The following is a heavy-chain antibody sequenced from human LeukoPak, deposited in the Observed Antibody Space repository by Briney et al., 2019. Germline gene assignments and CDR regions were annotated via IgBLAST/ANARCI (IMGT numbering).Heavy chain of an antibody. V-gene: IGHV4-61*02. J-gene: IGHJ6*03. D-gene: IGHD2-2*01. CDR1: GGSISSGSCY. Sequence: SETLSLTCTVSGGSISSGSCYWSWIRQPAGKGLEWIGRIYTSGSTNYNPSLKSRVTISVDTSKNQFSLKLSSVTAADTAVYYCARKTIVVVPAALGLNYYYYYMDVWGKGTTVTVSS. CDR3: ARKTIVVVPAALGLNYYYYYMDV. CDR2: IYTSGST.